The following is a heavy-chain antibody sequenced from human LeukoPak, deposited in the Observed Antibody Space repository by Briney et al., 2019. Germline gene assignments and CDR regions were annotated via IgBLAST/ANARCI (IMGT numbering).Heavy chain of an antibody. CDR1: GYSISSGYY. Sequence: PSQTLSLTCAVSGYSISSGYYWGWIRQPPGKGLEWIGSICHSGSTYYNPSLKSRVTISVDTSKNQFSLKLSSVTAADTAVYYCARQCLQGDAFDIWGQGTMATVSS. J-gene: IGHJ3*02. CDR2: ICHSGST. CDR3: ARQCLQGDAFDI. V-gene: IGHV4-38-2*01. D-gene: IGHD4-11*01.